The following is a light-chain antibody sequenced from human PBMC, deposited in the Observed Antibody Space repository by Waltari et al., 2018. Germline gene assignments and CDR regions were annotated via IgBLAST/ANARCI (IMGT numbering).Light chain of an antibody. CDR3: QQWGT. CDR2: AAS. J-gene: IGKJ1*01. Sequence: DIQMTQSPSSPSASVGDRVTITCRASQSITNYVHWYQQKPRKAPKLLIYAASRLQSVVPSRFSGSCSGTDITLTISGLQPEDCATYYCQQWGTFGQGTKVEIK. V-gene: IGKV1-39*01. CDR1: QSITNY.